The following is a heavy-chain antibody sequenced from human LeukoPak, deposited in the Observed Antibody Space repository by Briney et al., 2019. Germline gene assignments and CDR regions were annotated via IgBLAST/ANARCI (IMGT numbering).Heavy chain of an antibody. Sequence: HAGGSLRLSSAASGSTFSSYAMSWVRQAPGKGLEWVANIKQDGSEKYYVDSVKGRFTISRDNAKNSLYLQMNSLRAEDTAVYYCAIRLRWPYYFDYWGQGTLVTVSS. CDR2: IKQDGSEK. J-gene: IGHJ4*02. CDR1: GSTFSSYA. V-gene: IGHV3-7*01. D-gene: IGHD4-23*01. CDR3: AIRLRWPYYFDY.